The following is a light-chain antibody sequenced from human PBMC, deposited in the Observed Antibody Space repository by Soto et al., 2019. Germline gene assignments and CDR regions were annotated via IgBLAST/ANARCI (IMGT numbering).Light chain of an antibody. J-gene: IGKJ5*01. CDR2: DAS. CDR3: QQRSNWPVT. Sequence: EVVLSQPPATLSLSPGERATLSCRASQSVSSYLAWYQQKPGQAPRLLIYDASNRATGIPARFSGSGSGTDFTLTISSLEPEDFAVYYCQQRSNWPVTFGQGRLLEV. CDR1: QSVSSY. V-gene: IGKV3-11*01.